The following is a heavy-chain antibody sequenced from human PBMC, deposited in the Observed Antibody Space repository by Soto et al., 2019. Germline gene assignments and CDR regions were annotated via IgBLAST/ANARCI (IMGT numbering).Heavy chain of an antibody. CDR2: ISYDGSNK. D-gene: IGHD3-16*01. J-gene: IGHJ4*02. Sequence: QVQLVESGGGVVQPGRSLRLSCAASGFTFSSYGMHWVRQAPGKGLEWVAVISYDGSNKYYADSVKVRFTISRDNSKNSLYLQMNSLRAEDTAVYYCAKWNGGFDYWSQGTLVTVSS. V-gene: IGHV3-30*18. CDR1: GFTFSSYG. CDR3: AKWNGGFDY.